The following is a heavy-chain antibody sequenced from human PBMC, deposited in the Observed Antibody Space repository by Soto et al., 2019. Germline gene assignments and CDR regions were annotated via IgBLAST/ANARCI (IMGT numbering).Heavy chain of an antibody. CDR2: ISYDGSNK. CDR1: GFTFGSYG. CDR3: AKDRRIAAAGTGGYYYYYGMDV. J-gene: IGHJ6*02. V-gene: IGHV3-30*18. D-gene: IGHD6-13*01. Sequence: LSCAASGFTFGSYGMHWVRQAPGKGLEWVAVISYDGSNKYYADSVKGRFTISRDNSKNTLYLQMNSLRAEDTAVYYCAKDRRIAAAGTGGYYYYYGMDVWGQGTTVTVSS.